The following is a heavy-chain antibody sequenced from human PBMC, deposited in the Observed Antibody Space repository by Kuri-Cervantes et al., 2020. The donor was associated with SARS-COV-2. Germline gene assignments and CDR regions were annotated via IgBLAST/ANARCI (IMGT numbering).Heavy chain of an antibody. CDR2: ISSSSSYI. D-gene: IGHD7-27*01. J-gene: IGHJ4*02. V-gene: IGHV3-21*01. CDR1: GFTFSSYS. CDR3: ARDLRLGKSLDY. Sequence: GESLKISCVASGFTFSSYSMNWVRQAPGKGLEWVSSISSSSSYIYYADSVKGRFTISRDNAKNSLYLQMSSLRAEDTAVYYCARDLRLGKSLDYWGQGTLVTVSS.